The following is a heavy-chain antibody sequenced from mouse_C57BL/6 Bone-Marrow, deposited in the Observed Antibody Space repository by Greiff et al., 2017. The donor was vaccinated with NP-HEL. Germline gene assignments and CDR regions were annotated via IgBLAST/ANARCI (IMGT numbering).Heavy chain of an antibody. CDR2: IDPSDSYT. D-gene: IGHD3-2*02. J-gene: IGHJ4*01. CDR3: ARSQGDAMDY. V-gene: IGHV1-59*01. CDR1: GYTFTSYW. Sequence: VQLQQPGAELVRPGTSVKLSCKASGYTFTSYWMHWVKQRPGQGLEWIGVIDPSDSYTNYNQKFKGKATLTVDTSSSTAYMQLSSLTSVDSAVYYCARSQGDAMDYWGQGTSVTVSS.